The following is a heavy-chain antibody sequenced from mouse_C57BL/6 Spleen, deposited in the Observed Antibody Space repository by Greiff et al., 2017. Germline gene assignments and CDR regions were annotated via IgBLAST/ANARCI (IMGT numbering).Heavy chain of an antibody. Sequence: VMLVESGPGLVQPSQSLSITCTVSGFSLTSYGVHWVRQSPGKGLEWLGVIWSGGSTDYNAAFISRLSISKDNSKSQVFFKMNSLQADDTAIYYCARNNWDDWYFDVWGTGTTVTVSS. J-gene: IGHJ1*03. CDR3: ARNNWDDWYFDV. CDR1: GFSLTSYG. CDR2: IWSGGST. V-gene: IGHV2-2*01. D-gene: IGHD4-1*01.